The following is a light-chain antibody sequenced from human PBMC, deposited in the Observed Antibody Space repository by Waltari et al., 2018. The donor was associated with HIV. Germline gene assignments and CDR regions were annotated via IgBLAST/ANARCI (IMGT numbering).Light chain of an antibody. J-gene: IGKJ1*01. CDR3: QQYNNWPG. CDR1: QSVSSN. Sequence: EIVMTQSPATLSVSPGERANLSCRASQSVSSNLAWYQQKPGQAPRLLIYGASTMATGIPARFSGSGSGTEYTLTISSLQSEDFAVYYCQQYNNWPGFGQGTKVEIK. V-gene: IGKV3-15*01. CDR2: GAS.